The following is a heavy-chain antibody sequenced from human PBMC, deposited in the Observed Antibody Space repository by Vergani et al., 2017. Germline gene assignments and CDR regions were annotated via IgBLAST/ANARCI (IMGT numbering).Heavy chain of an antibody. Sequence: QVHLEQSGTEVKKPGSSVKVSCKVSGDIFNNYTVTWVRQAPGQGLEWMGRIIPIFGTANYAQKFQGRVTITADESTSTAYMELSSLRSEDTAVYYCARGSIEAMIVVWGQGTLVTVSS. J-gene: IGHJ4*02. CDR2: IIPIFGTA. V-gene: IGHV1-69*08. CDR1: GDIFNNYT. D-gene: IGHD3-22*01. CDR3: ARGSIEAMIVV.